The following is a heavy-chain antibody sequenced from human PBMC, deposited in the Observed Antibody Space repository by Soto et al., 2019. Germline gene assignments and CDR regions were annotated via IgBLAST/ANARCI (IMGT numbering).Heavy chain of an antibody. Sequence: SETLSLTCTVSGGSISSYYWSWIRQPPGKGLEWIGYIYYSGSTNYNPSLKSRVTISVDTSKNQFSLKLSSVTAADTAVYYCAGAWGGYDSFGSYDYGDYVLDYWGQGTLVTVSS. CDR2: IYYSGST. J-gene: IGHJ4*02. CDR3: AGAWGGYDSFGSYDYGDYVLDY. D-gene: IGHD4-17*01. CDR1: GGSISSYY. V-gene: IGHV4-59*01.